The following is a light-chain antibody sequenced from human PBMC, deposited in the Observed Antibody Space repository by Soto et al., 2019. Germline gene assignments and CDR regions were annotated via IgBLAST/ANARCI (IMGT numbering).Light chain of an antibody. CDR1: EAISNL. CDR2: DAF. J-gene: IGKJ5*01. Sequence: IVLTQSPATLSSSTGDRATISCRASEAISNLLAWYQQRPGKAPKLLIYDAFSRARGIPARFSGGGSGTDFSLTISSLEPEDFGVYYCQQRHNWPITFGRGTRLEIK. CDR3: QQRHNWPIT. V-gene: IGKV3-11*01.